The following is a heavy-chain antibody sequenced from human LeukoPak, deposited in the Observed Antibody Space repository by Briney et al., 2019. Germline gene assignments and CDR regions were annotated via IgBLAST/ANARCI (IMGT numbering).Heavy chain of an antibody. D-gene: IGHD2-15*01. CDR2: ISSNGDNT. J-gene: IGHJ3*01. Sequence: HPGGSLRLSCSASGFPFNTYAIHWVRQAPGKGLEYVAGISSNGDNTYSADSAKGRFTISRDNSKSTLFLQMNSLRAEDTAVYFCTRDSALLGVAFDLWGQGTVVTVSS. CDR1: GFPFNTYA. V-gene: IGHV3-64D*06. CDR3: TRDSALLGVAFDL.